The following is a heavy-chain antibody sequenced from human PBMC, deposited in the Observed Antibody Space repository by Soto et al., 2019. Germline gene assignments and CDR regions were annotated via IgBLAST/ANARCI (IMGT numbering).Heavy chain of an antibody. CDR3: ARVPLLHLRSPDAFDI. V-gene: IGHV4-31*03. CDR2: IYYSGST. CDR1: GGSISSGGYY. J-gene: IGHJ3*02. Sequence: QVQLQESGPGLVKPSQTLSLTCTVSGGSISSGGYYWSWIRQHPGKGLEWIGYIYYSGSTYYNPSLKSRVTISVDTSKNQFSRKLSSVTAADTAVYYCARVPLLHLRSPDAFDIWGQGTMVTVSS. D-gene: IGHD3-22*01.